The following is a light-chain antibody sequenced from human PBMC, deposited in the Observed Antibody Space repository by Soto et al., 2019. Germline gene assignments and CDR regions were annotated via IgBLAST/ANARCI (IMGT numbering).Light chain of an antibody. CDR1: QGVSDY. CDR2: DAS. J-gene: IGKJ4*01. Sequence: DIQMTQSPSSLSASVGDRVTITCRASQGVSDYLAWYQQKPGQVPKLLIYDASTLQSGVPSRFSGSGSGTDFTLTISSLQPEDVATYYCQKYNSAPPNTFGGGTKVE. V-gene: IGKV1-27*01. CDR3: QKYNSAPPNT.